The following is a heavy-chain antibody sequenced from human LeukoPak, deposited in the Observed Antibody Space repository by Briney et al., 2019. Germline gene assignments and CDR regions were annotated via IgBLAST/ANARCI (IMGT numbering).Heavy chain of an antibody. CDR2: INPNSGGT. CDR1: GYTFTGYY. Sequence: ASVKVPCKASGYTFTGYYMHWVRQAPGQGLEWMGWINPNSGGTNYAQKFQGRVTMTRDTSISTAYMELSRLRSDDTAVYYCARLGSRVTMVRGGDYWGQGTLVTVSS. D-gene: IGHD3-10*01. CDR3: ARLGSRVTMVRGGDY. J-gene: IGHJ4*02. V-gene: IGHV1-2*02.